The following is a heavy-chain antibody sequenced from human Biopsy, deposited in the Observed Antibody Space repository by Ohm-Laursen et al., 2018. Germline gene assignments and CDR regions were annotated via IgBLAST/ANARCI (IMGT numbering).Heavy chain of an antibody. Sequence: PSETLSLTCTVSGGSVTGHYWSWIRQPPGKGLVGMGHISYTGYTSYNASLKSRVTISVDTSRNHFPLRLSSWTAADTSVYYCARGSNDFGGLYFPRWGQGTLLTVSS. J-gene: IGHJ4*02. CDR1: GGSVTGHY. D-gene: IGHD4-23*01. CDR2: ISYTGYT. CDR3: ARGSNDFGGLYFPR. V-gene: IGHV4-59*02.